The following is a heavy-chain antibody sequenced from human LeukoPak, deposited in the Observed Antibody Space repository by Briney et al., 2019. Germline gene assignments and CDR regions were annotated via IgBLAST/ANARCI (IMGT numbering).Heavy chain of an antibody. V-gene: IGHV1-3*01. Sequence: ASVTVSCTASGYTFTSYGITWVRQAPGQRLEWMGWINAGNGNTKYSQKFQGRVTITRDTSASTAYMELSSLRSEDTAVYYCARLAWFGEPQGDYWGQGTLVTVSS. CDR1: GYTFTSYG. J-gene: IGHJ4*02. D-gene: IGHD3-10*01. CDR3: ARLAWFGEPQGDY. CDR2: INAGNGNT.